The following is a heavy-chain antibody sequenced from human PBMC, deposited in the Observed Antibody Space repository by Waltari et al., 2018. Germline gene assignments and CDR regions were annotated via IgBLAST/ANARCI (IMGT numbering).Heavy chain of an antibody. Sequence: QVQLQESGPGLVKPSPTLSLTCTVSGGSISSGSYYWSWIRQPDGKGLEWIGPIYTSGSTNYNPSLKSRVTISVDTSKNQFSLKLSSVTAADTAVYYCASLPVAGPRDYYYYYGMDVWGQGTTVTVSS. V-gene: IGHV4-61*02. D-gene: IGHD6-19*01. CDR1: GGSISSGSYY. CDR3: ASLPVAGPRDYYYYYGMDV. J-gene: IGHJ6*02. CDR2: IYTSGST.